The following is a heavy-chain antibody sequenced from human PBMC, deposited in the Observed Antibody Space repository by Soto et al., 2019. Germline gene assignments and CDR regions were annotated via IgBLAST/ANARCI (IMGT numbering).Heavy chain of an antibody. V-gene: IGHV3-30*18. CDR2: ISYDGSNK. Sequence: GGSLRLSCAASGFTFSSYGMHWVRQAPGKGLEWVAVISYDGSNKYYADSVKGRFTISRDNSKNTLYLQMNSLRAEDTAVYYCAKDLSVLRFLEWLFDYWGQGTLVTVSS. D-gene: IGHD3-3*01. CDR3: AKDLSVLRFLEWLFDY. J-gene: IGHJ4*02. CDR1: GFTFSSYG.